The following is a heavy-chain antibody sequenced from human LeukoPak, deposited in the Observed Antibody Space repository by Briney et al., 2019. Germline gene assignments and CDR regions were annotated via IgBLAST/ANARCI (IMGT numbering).Heavy chain of an antibody. CDR3: ARGAFGGNKPFDY. J-gene: IGHJ4*02. V-gene: IGHV4-39*07. D-gene: IGHD4-23*01. CDR2: IYYSGST. CDR1: GGSISSSSYY. Sequence: SETLSLTCTVSGGSISSSSYYWGWIRQPPGKGLEWIGSIYYSGSTYYNPSLKSRVTISVDTSKNQFSLKLSSVTAADTAVYYCARGAFGGNKPFDYWGQGTLVTVSS.